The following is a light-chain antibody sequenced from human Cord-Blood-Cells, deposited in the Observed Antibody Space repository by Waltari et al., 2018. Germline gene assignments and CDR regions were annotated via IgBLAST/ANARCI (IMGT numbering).Light chain of an antibody. CDR2: DVS. V-gene: IGLV2-14*01. J-gene: IGLJ3*02. Sequence: QSALTQPASVSGSPGQSLTIFCTGTSSDVGGYNYVSWYQQHPGKAPKLLIYDVSNRPSVVSNRFSGSKSGNTASLTISGLQAEDEADYYCSSDTSSSTWVFGGGTKLTVL. CDR3: SSDTSSSTWV. CDR1: SSDVGGYNY.